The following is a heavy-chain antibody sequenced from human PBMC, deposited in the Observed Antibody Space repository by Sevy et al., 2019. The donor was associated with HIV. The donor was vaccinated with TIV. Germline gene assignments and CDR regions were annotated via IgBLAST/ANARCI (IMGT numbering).Heavy chain of an antibody. J-gene: IGHJ6*02. D-gene: IGHD5-12*01. CDR3: ARDLHRDIVATIGDYYYYGMDV. V-gene: IGHV1-69*13. CDR1: GGTFSSYA. Sequence: ASVKVSCKASGGTFSSYAISWVRQAPGQGLEWMGGIIPIFGTANYAQKFQGRVTITADESTSTAYMELSSLRSEDTAVNYCARDLHRDIVATIGDYYYYGMDVWGQGTTVTVSS. CDR2: IIPIFGTA.